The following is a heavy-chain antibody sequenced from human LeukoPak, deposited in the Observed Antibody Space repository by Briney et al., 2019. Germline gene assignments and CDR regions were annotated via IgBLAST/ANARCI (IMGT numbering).Heavy chain of an antibody. D-gene: IGHD3-22*01. CDR3: ARDPGYYDSGGHYYFDAFDI. CDR2: ISAKNGNT. V-gene: IGHV1-18*01. CDR1: GYTFTSYG. Sequence: GASVKLSRKASGYTFTSYGISWVRHPPAQGLEWMGMISAKNGNTKYAQKFQGRVTMTTDTSTTAAYMELRSLTSHDTAVYYCARDPGYYDSGGHYYFDAFDIWGQGTMVTVSS. J-gene: IGHJ3*02.